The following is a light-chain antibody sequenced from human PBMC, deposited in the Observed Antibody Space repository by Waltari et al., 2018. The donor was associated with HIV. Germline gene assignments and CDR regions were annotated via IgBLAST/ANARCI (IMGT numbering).Light chain of an antibody. J-gene: IGKJ1*01. Sequence: LRTQSPATLSVSPGDRTTLSCRASQSVRTNLAWYQQSTGQPPRLLIYGASTRATGIAARFSGSGSGTEFTLTINSLQSEDYAVYYCQQYDYWPPWTFGQGTKVEMK. CDR3: QQYDYWPPWT. V-gene: IGKV3-15*01. CDR1: QSVRTN. CDR2: GAS.